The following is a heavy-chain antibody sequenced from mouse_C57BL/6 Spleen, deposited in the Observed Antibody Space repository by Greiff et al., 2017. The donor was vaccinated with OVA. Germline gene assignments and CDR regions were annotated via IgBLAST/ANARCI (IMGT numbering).Heavy chain of an antibody. CDR3: AREGDGDGYYGNYAMDY. V-gene: IGHV1-39*01. Sequence: EVKLVESGPELVKPGASVKISCKASGYSFTDYNMNWVKQSNGKSLEWIGVINPNYGTTSYNQKFKGKATLTVDQSSSTAYMQLNSLTSEDSAVYYCAREGDGDGYYGNYAMDYWGQGTSVTVSS. CDR2: INPNYGTT. J-gene: IGHJ4*01. D-gene: IGHD2-3*01. CDR1: GYSFTDYN.